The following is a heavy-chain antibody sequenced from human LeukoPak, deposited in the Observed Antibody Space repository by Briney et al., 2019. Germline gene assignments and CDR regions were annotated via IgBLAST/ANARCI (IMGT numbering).Heavy chain of an antibody. D-gene: IGHD2-15*01. V-gene: IGHV3-21*01. CDR1: GFTFSSYS. CDR2: ISSSSSYI. CDR3: ATELVVVAAQEVDY. Sequence: GGSLRLSCVASGFTFSSYSMNWVRQAPGKGLEWVSSISSSSSYIYYADSVKGRFTISRDNAKNSLYLQMNSLRAEDTAVYYCATELVVVAAQEVDYWGQGTLVTVSS. J-gene: IGHJ4*02.